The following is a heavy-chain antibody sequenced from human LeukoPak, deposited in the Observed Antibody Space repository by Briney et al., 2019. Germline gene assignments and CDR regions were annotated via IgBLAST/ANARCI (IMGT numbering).Heavy chain of an antibody. CDR1: GGSFSDYY. Sequence: SETLSLTCTVYGGSFSDYYWNWIRQPPGKGLEWIGKISHSGSTYYNPSLKSRVTISVDTSKNQFSLKLSSVTAADTAVYYCARRDVTGTFDYWGQGTLVTVSS. CDR3: ARRDVTGTFDY. J-gene: IGHJ4*02. D-gene: IGHD1-20*01. CDR2: ISHSGST. V-gene: IGHV4-34*01.